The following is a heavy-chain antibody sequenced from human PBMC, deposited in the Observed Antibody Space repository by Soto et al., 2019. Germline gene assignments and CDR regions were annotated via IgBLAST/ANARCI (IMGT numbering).Heavy chain of an antibody. Sequence: GASVKVSCKASGYTFTSYGISWVRQAPGQGLEWMGWISAYNGNTNYAQKLQGRVTMTTETSTRTAYMELRSLRYDDTAVYYCARDCRSGGSCSPFDYWGQATLVTVSS. V-gene: IGHV1-18*01. J-gene: IGHJ4*02. D-gene: IGHD2-15*01. CDR2: ISAYNGNT. CDR1: GYTFTSYG. CDR3: ARDCRSGGSCSPFDY.